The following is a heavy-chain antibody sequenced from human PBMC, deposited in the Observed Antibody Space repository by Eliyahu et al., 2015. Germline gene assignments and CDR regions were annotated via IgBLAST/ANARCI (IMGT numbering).Heavy chain of an antibody. D-gene: IGHD2-15*01. CDR1: GFXFXAXG. Sequence: EGLLLESGGDSVQPGGXLXLXCAAXGFXFXAXGXGWVRQSPGRGMEWVASISSDGDTTFYADSVKGRVTISRDNSRGALFLQIDTLRADDTATYFCTKDQFDFNGDGYFYYYMDVWGAGTTVIVSS. V-gene: IGHV3-23*01. J-gene: IGHJ6*03. CDR3: TKDQFDFNGDGYFYYYMDV. CDR2: ISSDGDTT.